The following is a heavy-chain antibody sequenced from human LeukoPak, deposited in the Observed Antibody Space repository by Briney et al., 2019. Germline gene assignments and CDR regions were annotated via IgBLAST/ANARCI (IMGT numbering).Heavy chain of an antibody. J-gene: IGHJ6*02. Sequence: PSETLSLTCTVSGGSISSYYWSWIRQPPGKGLEWIGYIYYSGSTNYNPSLKSRVTISVDTSKNQFSLKLSSVTAADTAVYYCAGDYYGSGATWSYYGMDVWGQGTTVTVSS. V-gene: IGHV4-59*01. CDR2: IYYSGST. D-gene: IGHD3-10*01. CDR1: GGSISSYY. CDR3: AGDYYGSGATWSYYGMDV.